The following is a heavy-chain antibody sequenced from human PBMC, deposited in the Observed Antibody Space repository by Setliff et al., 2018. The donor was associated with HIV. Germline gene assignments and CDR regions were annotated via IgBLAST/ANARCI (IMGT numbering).Heavy chain of an antibody. CDR3: AKSSWWEPRAY. CDR2: ISSKDGST. J-gene: IGHJ4*02. CDR1: GFTLSTFS. V-gene: IGHV3-23*01. Sequence: PGGSLRLSCAVSGFTLSTFSMSWVRQAPGKGLEWVSAISSKDGSTYYADSVRGRFTTSRDNSKNTLYLQMNSLRAEDTAVYYCAKSSWWEPRAYWGQGTLVTVSS. D-gene: IGHD2-15*01.